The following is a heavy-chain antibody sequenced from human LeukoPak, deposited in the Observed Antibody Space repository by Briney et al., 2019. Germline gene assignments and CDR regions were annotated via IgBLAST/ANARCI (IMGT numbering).Heavy chain of an antibody. CDR1: GFTFSSYS. V-gene: IGHV3-21*01. D-gene: IGHD6-19*01. J-gene: IGHJ3*02. CDR3: AKDIQYSSGWHAFDI. Sequence: GGSLRLSCAASGFTFSSYSMNWVRQAPGKGLEWVSSISSSSSYIYYADSVKGRFTISRDNAKNSLYLQMNSLRAEDTAVYYCAKDIQYSSGWHAFDIWGQGTMVTVSS. CDR2: ISSSSSYI.